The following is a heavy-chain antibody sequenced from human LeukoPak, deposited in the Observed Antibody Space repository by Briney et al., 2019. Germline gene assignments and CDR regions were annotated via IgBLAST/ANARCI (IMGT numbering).Heavy chain of an antibody. Sequence: SETLSLTCTVSCASISSHYWIWMPQPAGKRLEWIGRMYNSGSTNYNPSLKSRVNMSVDTSKNQFSLKVTSVTAADTAVYYCARDGSDYYDSSGYSTYWGQGILVTVST. D-gene: IGHD3-22*01. CDR2: MYNSGST. CDR1: CASISSHY. CDR3: ARDGSDYYDSSGYSTY. V-gene: IGHV4-4*07. J-gene: IGHJ4*02.